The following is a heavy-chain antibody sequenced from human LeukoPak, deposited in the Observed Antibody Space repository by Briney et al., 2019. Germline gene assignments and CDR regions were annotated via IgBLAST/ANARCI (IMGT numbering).Heavy chain of an antibody. CDR3: ASPKAVATWRAFDI. CDR2: IYYSGTT. CDR1: GGSISSSDYY. D-gene: IGHD4-23*01. V-gene: IGHV4-39*01. J-gene: IGHJ3*02. Sequence: PSETLSLTCTVSGGSISSSDYYWGWIRQPPGKGLEWIASIYYSGTTHYNPSHQSRVTMSVDTSKNQFSLKLSSVTAADTAVYYCASPKAVATWRAFDIWGQGTMVTVSS.